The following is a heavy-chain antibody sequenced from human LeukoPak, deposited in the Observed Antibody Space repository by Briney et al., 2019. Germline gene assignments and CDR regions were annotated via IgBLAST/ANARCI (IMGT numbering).Heavy chain of an antibody. D-gene: IGHD4-17*01. Sequence: PSETLSLTCTVSGGSISSYYWSWIRQPPGKGLEWIGEINHSGLTKYNPSLKSRVIMSVDTSKNQFSLRLSSVTAADTAVYYCARVGHPTPRRVLSAVTIPTAGAFDIWGQGTMVTVSS. J-gene: IGHJ3*02. CDR3: ARVGHPTPRRVLSAVTIPTAGAFDI. CDR1: GGSISSYY. CDR2: INHSGLT. V-gene: IGHV4-34*01.